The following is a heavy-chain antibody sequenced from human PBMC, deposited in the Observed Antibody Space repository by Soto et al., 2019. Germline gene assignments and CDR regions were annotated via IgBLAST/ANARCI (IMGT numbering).Heavy chain of an antibody. D-gene: IGHD3-3*01. CDR1: GFSFGNYV. J-gene: IGHJ1*01. CDR2: ISDSGGSS. V-gene: IGHV3-23*01. CDR3: TKGGDSWSGYAQH. Sequence: LRLSCAASGFSFGNYVMNWVRQAPGKGLEWVSGISDSGGSSSSADSVKGRFTVSRDNSKNTLYLQMDSLTGDDTAVYYCTKGGDSWSGYAQHWGQGALVTVSS.